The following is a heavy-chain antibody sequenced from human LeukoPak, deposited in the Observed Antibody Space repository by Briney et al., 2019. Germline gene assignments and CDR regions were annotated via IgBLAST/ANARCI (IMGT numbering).Heavy chain of an antibody. CDR3: ARYSGTFSNSYFDC. CDR2: TSSSDAGT. V-gene: IGHV3-23*01. CDR1: GFTLNNYA. J-gene: IGHJ4*02. Sequence: GGSLRLSCAASGFTLNNYAMSWVRQSPGKGLEWVSATSSSDAGTYHADSVRGRFTISRDNSKNTLYLQMNSLRAEDTAVYYCARYSGTFSNSYFDCWGQGTLVTVSS. D-gene: IGHD1-26*01.